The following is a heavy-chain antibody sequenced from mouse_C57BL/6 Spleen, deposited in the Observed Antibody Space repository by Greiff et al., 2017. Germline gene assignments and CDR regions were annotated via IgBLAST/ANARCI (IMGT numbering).Heavy chain of an antibody. D-gene: IGHD6-1*01. CDR2: IYPRSGNT. CDR1: GYTFTSYG. V-gene: IGHV1-81*01. CDR3: ARSRLDWYFDV. Sequence: QVQLQQSGAELARPGASVKLSCKASGYTFTSYGISWVKQRTGQGLEWIGEIYPRSGNTYYNEKFKGKATLTADKSSSTAYMELRSLTSEDSAVXFCARSRLDWYFDVWGTGTTVTVSS. J-gene: IGHJ1*03.